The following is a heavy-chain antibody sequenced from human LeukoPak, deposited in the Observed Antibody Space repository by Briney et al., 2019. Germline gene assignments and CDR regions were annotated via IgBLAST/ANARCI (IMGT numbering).Heavy chain of an antibody. V-gene: IGHV1-46*01. CDR1: GYTFTGYY. Sequence: ASVKVSCKASGYTFTGYYMHWVRQAPGQGLEWMGIINPSGGSTSYAQKFQGRVTMTRDMSTSTVYMELSSLRSEDTAVYYCALVTAIPEGVAFDIWGQGTMVTVSS. CDR2: INPSGGST. J-gene: IGHJ3*02. D-gene: IGHD2-21*02. CDR3: ALVTAIPEGVAFDI.